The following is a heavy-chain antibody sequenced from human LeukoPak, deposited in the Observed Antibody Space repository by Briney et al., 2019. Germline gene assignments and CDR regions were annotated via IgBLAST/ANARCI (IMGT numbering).Heavy chain of an antibody. D-gene: IGHD3-10*01. CDR3: TREGIYSPDPSSYHRHPFDI. V-gene: IGHV1-69*04. CDR2: IIPTLDVA. CDR1: GVSGDNFRSYV. J-gene: IGHJ3*02. Sequence: GASVKVSCKASGVSGDNFRSYVITWVRQAPGQGLEWMGRIIPTLDVANFAQKFKGRVTITADRSTNTAHLELRSLRSEDTAVYYCTREGIYSPDPSSYHRHPFDIWGKGTVVIVSS.